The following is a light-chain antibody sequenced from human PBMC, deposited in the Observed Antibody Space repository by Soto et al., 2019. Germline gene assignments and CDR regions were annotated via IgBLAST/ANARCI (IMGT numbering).Light chain of an antibody. CDR1: SSNIRNNY. CDR2: DNN. Sequence: QSVLTQPPSVSAAPRQTDTISCSGSSSNIRNNYVSWYQQLPGTAPKLLIYDNNKRPSGIPDRFSGSKSGTSATLGITGLQTGDEADYYCGTWDSSLSAYVFGTGTKVTVL. CDR3: GTWDSSLSAYV. V-gene: IGLV1-51*01. J-gene: IGLJ1*01.